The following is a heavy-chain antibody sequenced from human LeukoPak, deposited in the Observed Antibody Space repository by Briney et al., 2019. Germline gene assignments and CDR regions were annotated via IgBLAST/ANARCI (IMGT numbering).Heavy chain of an antibody. J-gene: IGHJ4*02. CDR3: AKDMRNWGSGSYTFDS. D-gene: IGHD3-10*01. Sequence: QAGGSLRLSCAASGFTFNDYVMSWVRQAPGKGLEWVSSVNWNSGDIGYAASVKGRFTISRDNAKNSLYLQMNSLRVEDTALYYCAKDMRNWGSGSYTFDSWGQGTLVTVSS. CDR1: GFTFNDYV. CDR2: VNWNSGDI. V-gene: IGHV3-9*01.